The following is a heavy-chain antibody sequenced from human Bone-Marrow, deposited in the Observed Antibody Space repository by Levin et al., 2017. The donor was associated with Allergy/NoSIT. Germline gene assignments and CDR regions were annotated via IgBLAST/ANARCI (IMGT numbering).Heavy chain of an antibody. Sequence: SQTLSLTCTVSGDSINNSNYYWGWVRQPPGKGLEWIGNIYSGGGTSYNPSLQSRVTISVDTSKSQFFLHLRSVSAADTAVYFCVRQGGVFSYSSSWHVDLWGRGILVSAS. D-gene: IGHD6-13*01. V-gene: IGHV4-39*01. CDR2: IYSGGGT. CDR3: VRQGGVFSYSSSWHVDL. CDR1: GDSINNSNYY. J-gene: IGHJ5*02.